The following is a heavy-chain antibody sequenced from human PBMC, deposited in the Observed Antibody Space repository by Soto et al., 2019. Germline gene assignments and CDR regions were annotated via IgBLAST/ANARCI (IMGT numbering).Heavy chain of an antibody. J-gene: IGHJ6*02. V-gene: IGHV1-3*04. CDR1: GYTFTNYA. Sequence: QVQLVQSGAEVKKPGASVKVSCKASGYTFTNYAMHWVRQAPGQRLEWMGWINTGNGNTKYSQKFQDRVTITRDTSASAAYMEVSSLRPEDTAVYYCARDKAGLPKNYYYGMDVWGQGTTVTVSS. D-gene: IGHD3-16*01. CDR2: INTGNGNT. CDR3: ARDKAGLPKNYYYGMDV.